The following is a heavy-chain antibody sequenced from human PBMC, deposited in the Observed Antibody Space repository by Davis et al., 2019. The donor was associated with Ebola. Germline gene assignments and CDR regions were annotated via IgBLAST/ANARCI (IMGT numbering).Heavy chain of an antibody. CDR1: GFTFSSYG. CDR2: IKQDGSER. J-gene: IGHJ3*02. V-gene: IGHV3-7*03. CDR3: ARGDYYDSGGYFIDAFDI. Sequence: GGSLRLSCAASGFTFSSYGMHWVRQAPGKGLEWVANIKQDGSERFYVDSVKGRFTISRDNAKNSLYLQITGLRGEDTAVYYCARGDYYDSGGYFIDAFDIWGQGSMVTVSS. D-gene: IGHD3-22*01.